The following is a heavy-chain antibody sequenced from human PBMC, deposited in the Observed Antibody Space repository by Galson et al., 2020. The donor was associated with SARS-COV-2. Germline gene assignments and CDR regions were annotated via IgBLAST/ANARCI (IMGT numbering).Heavy chain of an antibody. CDR2: IYPDDSDT. V-gene: IGHV5-51*01. CDR3: ARPIYSSRLTAFEY. Sequence: HGESLKISCTGSEYSFRSYWIAWVRQMPGKGLEWMGIIYPDDSDTRYSLSFQGQVTISADKSNNTAYLQWSSLKASDTAMYYCARPIYSSRLTAFEYWGQGTLVTVSS. D-gene: IGHD6-13*01. J-gene: IGHJ4*02. CDR1: EYSFRSYW.